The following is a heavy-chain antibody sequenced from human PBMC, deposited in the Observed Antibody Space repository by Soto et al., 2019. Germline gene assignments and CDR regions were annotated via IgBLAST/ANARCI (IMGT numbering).Heavy chain of an antibody. CDR3: AKSPNWNDGAIDY. Sequence: EVQVLESGGGLVQPGGSLRLSCAASGFTFSSYAMSWVRQAPGKGLEWVSAISGSGGSTYYADSVKGRFTISRDNSKNTLYLQMNSLRAEDTAVYYCAKSPNWNDGAIDYWGQGTLVTVSS. J-gene: IGHJ4*02. D-gene: IGHD1-1*01. V-gene: IGHV3-23*01. CDR2: ISGSGGST. CDR1: GFTFSSYA.